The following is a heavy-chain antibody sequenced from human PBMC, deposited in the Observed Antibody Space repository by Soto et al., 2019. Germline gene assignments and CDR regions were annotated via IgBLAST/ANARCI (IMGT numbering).Heavy chain of an antibody. Sequence: GGSLRLSCAASGFTFSSYAMSWVRQAPGKGLEWVSAISGSGGSTYYADSVKGRFTISRDNSKNTLYLQMNSLRAEDTAVYYCAKSSSHEGYYYYYGMDVWGQGTTVTVSS. CDR3: AKSSSHEGYYYYYGMDV. D-gene: IGHD6-13*01. V-gene: IGHV3-23*01. CDR2: ISGSGGST. J-gene: IGHJ6*02. CDR1: GFTFSSYA.